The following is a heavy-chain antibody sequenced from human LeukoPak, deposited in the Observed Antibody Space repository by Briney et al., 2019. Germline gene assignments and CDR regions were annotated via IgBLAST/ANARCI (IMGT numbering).Heavy chain of an antibody. D-gene: IGHD1-26*01. J-gene: IGHJ3*02. Sequence: GGSLRLSCAASGFTVSTNYMNWVRQAPGKGLEWVSVIYSDGTTYYAASLKGRFTLSRDNSKNTLYLQMNSLRADDTAVYHCARGNDSGTYYGDAFDIWGQGTMVTVSS. CDR1: GFTVSTNY. CDR2: IYSDGTT. CDR3: ARGNDSGTYYGDAFDI. V-gene: IGHV3-53*01.